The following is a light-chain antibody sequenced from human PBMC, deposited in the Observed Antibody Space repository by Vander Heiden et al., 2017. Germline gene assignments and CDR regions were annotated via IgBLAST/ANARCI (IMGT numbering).Light chain of an antibody. CDR1: QSVSSNY. J-gene: IGKJ4*01. Sequence: EIVLTQSPDTLSLPPGDSATLSCRASQSVSSNYLAWYQQKLGQAPRLLIYGASNRATGIPDRLSGSGSGTDFTLTISRREPEDFALYFCQQYGRSLPLTFGGGTKVEIK. V-gene: IGKV3-20*01. CDR2: GAS. CDR3: QQYGRSLPLT.